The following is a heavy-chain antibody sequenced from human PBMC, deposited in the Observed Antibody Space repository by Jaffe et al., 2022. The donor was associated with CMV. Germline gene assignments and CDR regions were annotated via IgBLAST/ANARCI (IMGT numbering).Heavy chain of an antibody. CDR3: AKEGRYQHYYGMDV. J-gene: IGHJ6*02. Sequence: EVQLVESGGGLVQPGRSLRLSCAASGFTFDDYAMHWVRQAPGKGLEWVSGISWNSGSIGYADSVKGRFTISRDNAKNSLYLQMNSLRAEDTALYYCAKEGRYQHYYGMDVWGQGTTVTVSS. CDR1: GFTFDDYA. V-gene: IGHV3-9*01. CDR2: ISWNSGSI. D-gene: IGHD2-2*01.